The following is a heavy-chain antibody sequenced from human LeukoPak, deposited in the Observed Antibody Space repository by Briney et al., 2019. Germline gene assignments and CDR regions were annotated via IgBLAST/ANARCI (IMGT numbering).Heavy chain of an antibody. CDR3: ARDSGSGWYSFDY. CDR2: INTKTDVGTT. J-gene: IGHJ4*02. Sequence: GSLRLSCAASGVTFSNAWMSWVRQAPGKGLNWVGRINTKTDVGTTDYAAPVKGRFTISRDASKNTLYVQINSLKTEDTAVYYCARDSGSGWYSFDYWGQGTLVTVSS. V-gene: IGHV3-15*01. D-gene: IGHD6-19*01. CDR1: GVTFSNAW.